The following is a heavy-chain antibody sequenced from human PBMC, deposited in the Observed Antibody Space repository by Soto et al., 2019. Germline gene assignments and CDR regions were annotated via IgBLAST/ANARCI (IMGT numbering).Heavy chain of an antibody. V-gene: IGHV3-33*01. J-gene: IGHJ4*02. CDR1: GFTFSSYG. Sequence: QVQLVESGGGVVQPGRSLRLSCAASGFTFSSYGMHWVRQAPGKGLEWVAVIWYDGSNKYYADSVKGRFTISRDNSKNTLYLHMNSLRAEDTAVYYCARAGYSYGSDYWGQGTLVTVSS. D-gene: IGHD5-18*01. CDR3: ARAGYSYGSDY. CDR2: IWYDGSNK.